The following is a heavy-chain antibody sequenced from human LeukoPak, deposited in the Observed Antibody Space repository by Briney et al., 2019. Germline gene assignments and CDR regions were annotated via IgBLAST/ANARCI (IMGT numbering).Heavy chain of an antibody. CDR2: ISGHTANT. J-gene: IGHJ4*02. V-gene: IGHV1-18*01. Sequence: ASVKVSCKTSGYIFKNYGVSWVRQAPGQGLEWMGWISGHTANTKYAETVQARVTMIIDTSTTTVYMEMRSLRSDDTAVYFCARDGRYSGTYLDYWGQGTLVTVSS. CDR3: ARDGRYSGTYLDY. CDR1: GYIFKNYG. D-gene: IGHD1-26*01.